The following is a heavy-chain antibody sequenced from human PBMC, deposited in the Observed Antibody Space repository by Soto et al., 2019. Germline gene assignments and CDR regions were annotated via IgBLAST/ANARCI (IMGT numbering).Heavy chain of an antibody. J-gene: IGHJ3*02. CDR1: GYTFTSYG. CDR3: ARSSSRWAPPGAFDI. D-gene: IGHD6-13*01. V-gene: IGHV1-18*01. CDR2: ISAYNGNT. Sequence: ASVKVSCKASGYTFTSYGISWVRQAPGQGLEWMGWISAYNGNTNYAQKLQGRVTMTTDTSTSTAYMELRSLRSDDTAVYYCARSSSRWAPPGAFDIWGQGTMVTVSS.